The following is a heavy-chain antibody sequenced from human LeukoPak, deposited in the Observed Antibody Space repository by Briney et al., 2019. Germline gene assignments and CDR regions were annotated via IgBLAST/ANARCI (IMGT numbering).Heavy chain of an antibody. V-gene: IGHV1-69*01. D-gene: IGHD5-18*01. CDR2: IIPIFGTA. CDR1: GGTFSSYA. CDR3: ARINTGYTAMAPFYI. J-gene: IGHJ3*02. Sequence: ASVKVSCKASGGTFSSYAISWVRQAPGQGLEWMGGIIPIFGTANYAQKFQGRVTITADESTSTAYMELSSLRSEDTAVYYCARINTGYTAMAPFYIWGQGTMVTVSS.